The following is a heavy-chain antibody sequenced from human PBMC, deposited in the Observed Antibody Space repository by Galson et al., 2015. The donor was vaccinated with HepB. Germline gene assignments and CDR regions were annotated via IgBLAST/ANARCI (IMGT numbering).Heavy chain of an antibody. D-gene: IGHD5-12*01. J-gene: IGHJ4*02. CDR3: ARTLGAKGGWGY. CDR1: GYTFTKYW. V-gene: IGHV5-51*03. Sequence: SGAEVKESGKSLKISCKGFGYTFTKYWIGWVCQVPGSGLEWMGILKPCESDTRYSPSFPRSVPIPAEQVTNLAYLQWSSLKASDTAIYYCARTLGAKGGWGYWGQGTLVTVSS. CDR2: LKPCESDT.